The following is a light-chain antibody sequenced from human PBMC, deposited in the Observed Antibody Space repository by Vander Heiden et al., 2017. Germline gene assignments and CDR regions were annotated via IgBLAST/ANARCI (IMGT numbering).Light chain of an antibody. V-gene: IGKV4-1*01. Sequence: DIVMTQSPDSLAVSLGERATINCKSSQSVLYSSNNKNYLAWYQQKPGQPPKLLIYWASTRESGVPDRFSGSGSGTDFTLTISSLQAEDVAVYYCHQDYGTPPTFGQGTKVEIK. J-gene: IGKJ1*01. CDR2: WAS. CDR3: HQDYGTPPT. CDR1: QSVLYSSNNKNY.